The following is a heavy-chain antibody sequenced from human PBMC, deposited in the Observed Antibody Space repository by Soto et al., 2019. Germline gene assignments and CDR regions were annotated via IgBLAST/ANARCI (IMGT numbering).Heavy chain of an antibody. CDR2: INHSGST. CDR3: ARAREVVAARIYYYRMDV. D-gene: IGHD2-15*01. J-gene: IGHJ6*02. V-gene: IGHV4-34*01. Sequence: PSETLSLTCGVYGESFSSYHSTWIRQPPGKGLEWIGEINHSGSTKYNPSLRSRVTVSVDTSKHQFSLKLSSVTAADTAMYYCARAREVVAARIYYYRMDVWGQGTTVT. CDR1: GESFSSYH.